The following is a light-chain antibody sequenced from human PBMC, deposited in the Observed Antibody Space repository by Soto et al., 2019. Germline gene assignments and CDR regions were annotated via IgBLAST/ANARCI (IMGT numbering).Light chain of an antibody. V-gene: IGKV1-27*01. CDR3: QKFNTARLT. J-gene: IGKJ5*01. Sequence: DIRMTQSPSSLSASVGDRVTITCRASQDISVYLAWYQQKPGKVPKLLIYSASTLQSGVPSRFSGSGSGTDFTLTISSLQPEDVATYFCQKFNTARLTFGQGTRLEIK. CDR1: QDISVY. CDR2: SAS.